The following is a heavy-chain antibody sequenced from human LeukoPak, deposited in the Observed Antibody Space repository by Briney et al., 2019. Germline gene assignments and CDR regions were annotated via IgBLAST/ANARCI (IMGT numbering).Heavy chain of an antibody. CDR3: ARDGYSSSSFDF. J-gene: IGHJ4*02. V-gene: IGHV3-21*01. CDR2: ISSSSTYI. D-gene: IGHD6-6*01. CDR1: GFIFSSYN. Sequence: NPGGSLRLSCAASGFIFSSYNMNWVREAPGKGLEWVSSISSSSTYIYYGDSVKGRFSISRDNAKNSLYLQMNSPRAKDTVVYYCARDGYSSSSFDFWGQGTLVTVSS.